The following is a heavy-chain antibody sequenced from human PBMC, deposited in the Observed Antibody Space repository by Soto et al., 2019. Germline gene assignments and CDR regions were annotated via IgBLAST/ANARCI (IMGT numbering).Heavy chain of an antibody. CDR3: ARDIYCTTSGCRGNWFDA. CDR1: GYTFIGYH. CDR2: INPNGGDT. J-gene: IGHJ5*02. V-gene: IGHV1-2*02. D-gene: IGHD2-8*01. Sequence: ASVKVSCKTPGYTFIGYHIHWVRQAPGQGLEWMGRINPNGGDTMLAQKFKGRIYMTGDASISTAYMELSRLSSDDTAIYYCARDIYCTTSGCRGNWFDAWDQGTVVTVSS.